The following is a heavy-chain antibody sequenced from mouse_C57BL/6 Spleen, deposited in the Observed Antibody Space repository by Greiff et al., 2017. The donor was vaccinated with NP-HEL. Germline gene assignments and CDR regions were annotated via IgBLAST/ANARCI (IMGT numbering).Heavy chain of an antibody. CDR3: ARGYGSSYDWYFDV. CDR2: IDPSDSYT. CDR1: GFTFTRYW. V-gene: IGHV1-50*01. Sequence: VQLQQPGAELVQPGASVQLSCTASGFTFTRYWMQWVKQRPGQGLEWIGEIDPSDSYTNYNPKFKGKATLTVDTFSSTAYMQLSSLTSEDSSFYYCARGYGSSYDWYFDVWGTGTTVTVSS. D-gene: IGHD1-1*01. J-gene: IGHJ1*03.